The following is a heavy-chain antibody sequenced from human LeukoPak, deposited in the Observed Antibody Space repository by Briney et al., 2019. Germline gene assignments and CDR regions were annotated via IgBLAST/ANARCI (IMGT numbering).Heavy chain of an antibody. J-gene: IGHJ6*03. CDR1: GFTFDDYA. V-gene: IGHV3-9*03. CDR3: AKGGGATNYYYMDV. CDR2: ISWNSGSI. D-gene: IGHD5-24*01. Sequence: PGGSLRLSCAASGFTFDDYAMHWVRQAPGKGLEWVSGISWNSGSIGYADSVKGRFTISRDNAKSSLYLQMNSLRAEDMALYYCAKGGGATNYYYMDVWGKGTTVTVSS.